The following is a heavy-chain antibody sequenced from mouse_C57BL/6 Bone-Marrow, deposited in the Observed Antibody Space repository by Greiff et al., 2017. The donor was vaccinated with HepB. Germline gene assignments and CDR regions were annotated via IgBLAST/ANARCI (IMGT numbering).Heavy chain of an antibody. CDR1: GYNFTSYG. CDR2: IYPRSGNT. J-gene: IGHJ4*01. V-gene: IGHV1-81*01. Sequence: QVQLQQSGAELARPGASVKLSCKASGYNFTSYGISWVKQRTGPGLEWIGEIYPRSGNTYYNEKFKGKATLTADKSSSTAYMELRSLTSEDSAVYFCAALLRRGYAMDYWGQGTSVTVSS. CDR3: AALLRRGYAMDY. D-gene: IGHD1-1*01.